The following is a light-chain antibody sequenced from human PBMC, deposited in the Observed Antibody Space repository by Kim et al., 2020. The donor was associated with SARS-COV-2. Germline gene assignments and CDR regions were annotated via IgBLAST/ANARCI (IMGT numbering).Light chain of an antibody. CDR1: KLGDKY. V-gene: IGLV3-1*01. J-gene: IGLJ1*01. CDR2: QDT. CDR3: QAWDSSSYV. Sequence: YELTQPPSVSVSPGQTASITCSGDKLGDKYACWYQQRPGQSPVLVIYQDTKRPSGIPERFSGANSGNTATLTISVTQAMDEADYYCQAWDSSSYVFGTGTKVTVL.